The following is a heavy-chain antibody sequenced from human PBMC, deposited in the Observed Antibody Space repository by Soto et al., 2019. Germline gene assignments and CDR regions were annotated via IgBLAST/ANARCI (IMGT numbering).Heavy chain of an antibody. CDR3: ARRARPDFYYMDV. J-gene: IGHJ6*03. Sequence: EVQLAESGGGLAQPGGSLRLSCAASGFTLSGYAMDWVRQAPGKGREYVSGISSNGVGTYYANSVQGRFTISRDNSKNTVYLQMGSLRPEDMAVYYCARRARPDFYYMDVWGKGTMVTVSS. CDR1: GFTLSGYA. V-gene: IGHV3-64*01. CDR2: ISSNGVGT. D-gene: IGHD6-6*01.